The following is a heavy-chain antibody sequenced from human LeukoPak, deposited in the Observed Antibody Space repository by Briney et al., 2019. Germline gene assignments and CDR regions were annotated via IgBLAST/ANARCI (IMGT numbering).Heavy chain of an antibody. CDR2: IKQDGSEK. D-gene: IGHD3-10*01. J-gene: IGHJ6*03. Sequence: GGSLRLSCAASGFTFSSYAMSWVRQAPGKGLEWVANIKQDGSEKYYVDSVKGRFTISRDNAKNSLYLQMNSLRAEDTAVYYCARVRNYYYGSGNYYYYMDVWGKGTTVTVSS. CDR3: ARVRNYYYGSGNYYYYMDV. CDR1: GFTFSSYA. V-gene: IGHV3-7*01.